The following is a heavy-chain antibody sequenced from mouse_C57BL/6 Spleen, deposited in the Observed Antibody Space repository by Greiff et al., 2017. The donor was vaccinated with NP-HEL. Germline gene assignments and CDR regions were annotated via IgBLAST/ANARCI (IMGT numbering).Heavy chain of an antibody. CDR1: GYSFTGYY. D-gene: IGHD2-1*01. CDR2: INPSTGGT. CDR3: ARGYGNYVGYFDY. V-gene: IGHV1-42*01. J-gene: IGHJ2*01. Sequence: EVKLVESGPELVKPGASVKISCKASGYSFTGYYMNWVKQSPEKSLEWIGEINPSTGGTTYNQKFKAKATLTVDKSSSTAYMQLKSLTSEDSAVYYCARGYGNYVGYFDYWGQGTTLTVSS.